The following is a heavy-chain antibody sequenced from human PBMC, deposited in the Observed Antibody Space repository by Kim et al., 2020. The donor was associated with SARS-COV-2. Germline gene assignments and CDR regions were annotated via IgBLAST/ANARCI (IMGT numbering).Heavy chain of an antibody. CDR2: GST. Sequence: GSTNYNPSLRSRVTISVDTSKSQFSLKLSSVTAADPAVYYCASNWGSGGYWGQGTLVTVSS. CDR3: ASNWGSGGY. V-gene: IGHV4-34*01. D-gene: IGHD7-27*01. J-gene: IGHJ4*02.